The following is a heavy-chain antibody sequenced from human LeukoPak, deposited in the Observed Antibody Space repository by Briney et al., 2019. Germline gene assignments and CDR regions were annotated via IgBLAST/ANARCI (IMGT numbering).Heavy chain of an antibody. J-gene: IGHJ4*02. CDR3: AQKGGTDH. D-gene: IGHD2-15*01. Sequence: PGRSLRLSCAASGFTFSHYAMHWVRQAPGKGLEWVAIIAYDGNNIYYADSVKGRFTISRDNSKNTLYLQMNSLRVEDTAIYYCAQKGGTDHWGQGTLVTVSS. CDR1: GFTFSHYA. V-gene: IGHV3-30*04. CDR2: IAYDGNNI.